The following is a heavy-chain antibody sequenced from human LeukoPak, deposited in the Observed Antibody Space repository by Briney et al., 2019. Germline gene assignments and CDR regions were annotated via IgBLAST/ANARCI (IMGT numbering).Heavy chain of an antibody. V-gene: IGHV4-59*11. J-gene: IGHJ5*02. CDR3: ARGSVAGDNWFDP. CDR2: IYYRGST. D-gene: IGHD6-19*01. Sequence: SETLSLTCTVSGGSISSHYWSWIRQPPGKGLEWIGYIYYRGSTNYNPSLKSRVTTSVDTSKNQFSLKLSSVTAADTDVYYCARGSVAGDNWFDPWGQGTLVTVSS. CDR1: GGSISSHY.